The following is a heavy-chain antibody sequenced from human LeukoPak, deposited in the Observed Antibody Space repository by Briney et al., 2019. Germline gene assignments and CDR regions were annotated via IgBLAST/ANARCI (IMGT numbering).Heavy chain of an antibody. D-gene: IGHD5-18*01. V-gene: IGHV3-33*01. CDR1: GFTFSSYG. J-gene: IGHJ4*02. CDR2: IWYDGSNK. CDR3: ARDRRYNYGYGFDY. Sequence: GGSLRLSCAASGFTFSSYGMHWVRQAPGKGLEWVAVIWYDGSNKYYADSVKGRFTISRDNSKNTLYLQMNSLRAEDTAVYYCARDRRYNYGYGFDYWGQGTLVTVSS.